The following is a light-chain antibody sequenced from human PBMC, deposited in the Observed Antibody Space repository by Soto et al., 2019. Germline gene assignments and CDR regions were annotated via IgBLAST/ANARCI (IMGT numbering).Light chain of an antibody. V-gene: IGLV2-14*03. CDR1: ISDVSGYNF. CDR3: SSYISSNTYV. J-gene: IGLJ1*01. CDR2: DVS. Sequence: QSALTQPASVSGSPGQSITISCTGTISDVSGYNFVSWYQQYPGKAPKLMIYDVSNRPSGVSNRFSGSKSGNTASLTISGLQAEDEADYYCSSYISSNTYVFGAGTKLTVL.